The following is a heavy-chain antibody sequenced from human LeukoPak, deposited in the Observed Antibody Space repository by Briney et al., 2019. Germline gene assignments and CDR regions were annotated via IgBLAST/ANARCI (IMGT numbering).Heavy chain of an antibody. D-gene: IGHD2-8*02. V-gene: IGHV3-64*01. CDR2: ISSSGGST. J-gene: IGHJ4*02. CDR3: ARGPDVVLVSHWSFFDC. CDR1: GFTFSSYA. Sequence: PGGSLRLSCAASGFTFSSYAMHWVRQVPGKGLEYVSAISSSGGSTYYANSVKGRFTISRDNSKNTLYLQMGSLRTEDMAIYYCARGPDVVLVSHWSFFDCWGQGTLVTVSS.